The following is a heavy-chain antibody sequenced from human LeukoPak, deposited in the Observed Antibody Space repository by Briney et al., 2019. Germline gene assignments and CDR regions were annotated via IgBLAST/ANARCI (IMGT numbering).Heavy chain of an antibody. V-gene: IGHV4-39*01. CDR1: GGSISSSSYY. CDR3: ARQICSSTSCYHAFDI. J-gene: IGHJ3*02. Sequence: SETLSLTCTVSGGSISSSSYYWGWIRQPPGKGLEWIGSIYYSGSTYYNPSLTSRVTISVDTSKNQFSLKLSSVTAAATAVYYCARQICSSTSCYHAFDIWGQGTMVTVSS. CDR2: IYYSGST. D-gene: IGHD2-2*01.